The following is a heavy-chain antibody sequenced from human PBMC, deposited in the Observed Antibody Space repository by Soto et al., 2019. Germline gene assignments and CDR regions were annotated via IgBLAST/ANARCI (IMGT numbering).Heavy chain of an antibody. V-gene: IGHV1-18*04. J-gene: IGHJ4*02. Sequence: ASVKVSCKASGYTFTSYGISWVRQAPGQGLEWMGWISAYNGNTNYAQKLQGRVTMTTDTYTSTAYMELRSLRSDDTAVYYCARHIPYYDSSGYQASGSDYWGQGTLVTVSS. CDR2: ISAYNGNT. D-gene: IGHD3-22*01. CDR1: GYTFTSYG. CDR3: ARHIPYYDSSGYQASGSDY.